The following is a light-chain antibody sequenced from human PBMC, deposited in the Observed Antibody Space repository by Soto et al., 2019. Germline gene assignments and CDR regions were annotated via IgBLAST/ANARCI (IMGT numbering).Light chain of an antibody. CDR3: QQYNNWPRT. CDR1: QSVSSY. Sequence: EIVLTQSPGTLSLSPGERATLSCRASQSVSSYLAWYQQNPGQAPRLLIYDASNRATGIPARFSGRGSGTDFTLTISSLEPEDFAVYDCQQYNNWPRTFGLGTRLTI. J-gene: IGKJ5*01. V-gene: IGKV3-11*01. CDR2: DAS.